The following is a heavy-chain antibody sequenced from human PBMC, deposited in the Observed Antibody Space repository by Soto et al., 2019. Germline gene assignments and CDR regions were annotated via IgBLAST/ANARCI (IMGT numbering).Heavy chain of an antibody. J-gene: IGHJ1*01. CDR1: GFTFGDYA. Sequence: PVGSLRLSCAASGFTFGDYAMHWVRQAPGKGLEWVSGVSWNSGDIGYADSVKGRFTISRDNAKNSLYLQMNSLTTEDTALYYCAKGGAPWFLFQHWGQGTLVTVSS. V-gene: IGHV3-9*01. CDR2: VSWNSGDI. CDR3: AKGGAPWFLFQH. D-gene: IGHD3-22*01.